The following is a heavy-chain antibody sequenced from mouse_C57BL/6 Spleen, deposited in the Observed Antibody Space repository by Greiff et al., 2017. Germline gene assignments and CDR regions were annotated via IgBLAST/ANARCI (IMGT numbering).Heavy chain of an antibody. J-gene: IGHJ2*01. D-gene: IGHD2-1*01. Sequence: QVQLQQSGPELVKPGASVKISCKASGYTFTDYYINWVKQRPGQGLEWIGWIFPGSGSTYYNEKFKGKATLTVDKSSSTAYMLLSSLTSEDSAVYFCARSAYGNYNWYFDYWGQGTTLTVSS. V-gene: IGHV1-75*01. CDR1: GYTFTDYY. CDR3: ARSAYGNYNWYFDY. CDR2: IFPGSGST.